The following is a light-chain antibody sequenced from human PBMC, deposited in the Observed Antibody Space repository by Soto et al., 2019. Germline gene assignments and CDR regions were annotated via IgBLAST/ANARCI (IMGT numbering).Light chain of an antibody. J-gene: IGKJ3*01. CDR3: EQYNSYPLFT. V-gene: IGKV1-5*01. CDR2: DAS. CDR1: QSISSW. Sequence: DIPMTQSPSTLSASVGDRVTITCRASQSISSWLAWYQQKPGKDPKLLIYDASSLESGVPSRFSGIGSGTEFTLTISSLQPDDFATYYCEQYNSYPLFTFGPGTKVDIK.